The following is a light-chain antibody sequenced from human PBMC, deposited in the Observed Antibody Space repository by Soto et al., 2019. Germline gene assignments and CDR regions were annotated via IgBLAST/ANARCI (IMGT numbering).Light chain of an antibody. CDR3: RSYTCSSPLVV. V-gene: IGLV2-14*01. J-gene: IGLJ2*01. CDR2: DVS. Sequence: HSALTQPASVSGSPGQSITISCTGTSSDVGGYNNVSWYQQHPGKAPKLMIYDVSNRPSGDSNRFSGSKSGNTASLTISGLQADDEADYYCRSYTCSSPLVVFGGGTMLTVL. CDR1: SSDVGGYNN.